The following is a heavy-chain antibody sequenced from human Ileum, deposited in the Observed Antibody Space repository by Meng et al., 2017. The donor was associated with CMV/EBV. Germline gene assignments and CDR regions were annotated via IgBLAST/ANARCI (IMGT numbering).Heavy chain of an antibody. J-gene: IGHJ3*02. Sequence: GESLKISCVASGFTFSNAWISWVRQAPGKGPEWVDRIKSKTDGGTPDYAAPVKARFTISRDDSKNTLYLQMNSLKAEDTAVYYCPTSRGTTPGAFDIWGQGTMVTVSS. V-gene: IGHV3-15*01. D-gene: IGHD1/OR15-1a*01. CDR1: GFTFSNAW. CDR3: PTSRGTTPGAFDI. CDR2: IKSKTDGGTP.